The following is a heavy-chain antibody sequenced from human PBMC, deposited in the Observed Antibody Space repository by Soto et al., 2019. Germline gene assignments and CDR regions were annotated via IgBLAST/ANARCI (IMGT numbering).Heavy chain of an antibody. CDR3: ARVKRYCSGGSCFKYYFDY. Sequence: PSETLSLTCAVYGGSFSGYYWSWIRQPPGKGLEWIGEINHSGSTNYNPSLKSRVTISVDTSKNQFSLKLSSVTAADTAVYYCARVKRYCSGGSCFKYYFDYWGQGTLVTVSS. V-gene: IGHV4-34*01. J-gene: IGHJ4*02. CDR1: GGSFSGYY. CDR2: INHSGST. D-gene: IGHD2-15*01.